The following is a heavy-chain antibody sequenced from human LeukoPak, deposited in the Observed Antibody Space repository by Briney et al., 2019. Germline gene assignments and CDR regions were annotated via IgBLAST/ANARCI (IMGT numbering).Heavy chain of an antibody. CDR3: ARDFVAVAAPSRGYFDY. CDR2: IYSGGST. CDR1: GFTVSSNY. J-gene: IGHJ4*02. D-gene: IGHD6-19*01. Sequence: GGSLRLSCAASGFTVSSNYMSWVRQAPGKGLEWVSVIYSGGSTYYADSVKGRFTISRDNSKNTLYLQMNSLRAEDTAVYYCARDFVAVAAPSRGYFDYWGQGTLVTVSS. V-gene: IGHV3-53*05.